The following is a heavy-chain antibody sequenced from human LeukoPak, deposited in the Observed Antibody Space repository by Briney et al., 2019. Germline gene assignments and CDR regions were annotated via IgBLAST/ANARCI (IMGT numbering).Heavy chain of an antibody. CDR1: GGSVSSGSYY. Sequence: SETLSLTCTVSGGSVSSGSYYWSWIRQPPGKGLEWIGYIYYSGSTNYNPSLKSRVTISVDTSKNQFSLKLSSVTAADTAVYYCARASIAAAGHDAFDIWGQGTMVTVSS. CDR3: ARASIAAAGHDAFDI. D-gene: IGHD6-13*01. V-gene: IGHV4-61*01. J-gene: IGHJ3*02. CDR2: IYYSGST.